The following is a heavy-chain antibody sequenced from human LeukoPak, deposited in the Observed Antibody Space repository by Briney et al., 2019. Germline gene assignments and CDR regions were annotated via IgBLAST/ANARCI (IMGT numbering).Heavy chain of an antibody. CDR3: ARGWQQLPDY. Sequence: PSETLSLTCAVYGGSFSGYYWSWIRQPPGKGLEWIGEISHSGSTNYNPSLKSRVTISVDTSKNQFSLKLSSVTAADTAVYYCARGWQQLPDYWGQGTLVTVSS. CDR1: GGSFSGYY. CDR2: ISHSGST. V-gene: IGHV4-34*01. J-gene: IGHJ4*02. D-gene: IGHD6-13*01.